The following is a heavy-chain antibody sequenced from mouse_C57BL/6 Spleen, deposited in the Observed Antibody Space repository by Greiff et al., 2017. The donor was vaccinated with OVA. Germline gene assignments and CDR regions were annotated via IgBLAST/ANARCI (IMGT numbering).Heavy chain of an antibody. CDR3: THSKYYGSSYLYYFDY. J-gene: IGHJ2*01. CDR1: GYTFTDYE. D-gene: IGHD1-1*01. V-gene: IGHV1-15*01. Sequence: QVQLQQSGAELVRPGASVTLSCKASGYTFTDYEMHWVKQTPVHGLEWIGAIDPETGGTAYNQKFKGKAILTADKSSSTAYMELRSLTSEDSSVYYCTHSKYYGSSYLYYFDYWGQGTTLTVSS. CDR2: IDPETGGT.